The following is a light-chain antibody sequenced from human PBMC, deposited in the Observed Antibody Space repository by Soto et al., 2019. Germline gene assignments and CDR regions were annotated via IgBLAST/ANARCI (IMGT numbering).Light chain of an antibody. V-gene: IGKV3-20*01. Sequence: ETVLTQSPGTLSLSPGERATLSCRASQTIRSNYLAWYRQTPGQAPRLLIYGASDRATGIADRFSGSGSGKDFTLIISRLEPEDFALYYCQQYGSSPWTFGQGNKVEIK. CDR3: QQYGSSPWT. CDR1: QTIRSNY. J-gene: IGKJ1*01. CDR2: GAS.